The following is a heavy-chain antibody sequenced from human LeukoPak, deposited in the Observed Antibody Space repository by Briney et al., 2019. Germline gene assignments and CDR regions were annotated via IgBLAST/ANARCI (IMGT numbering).Heavy chain of an antibody. CDR2: IYHSGST. CDR3: ARGPGAYYYMDV. J-gene: IGHJ6*03. CDR1: GGPISSGGYS. V-gene: IGHV4-30-2*01. Sequence: PSETLSLTCAVSGGPISSGGYSWSWIRQPPGKGLEWIGYIYHSGSTYDNPSLKSRVTISVDRSKNQFSLKLSSVTAADTAVYYCARGPGAYYYMDVWGKGTTVTVSS.